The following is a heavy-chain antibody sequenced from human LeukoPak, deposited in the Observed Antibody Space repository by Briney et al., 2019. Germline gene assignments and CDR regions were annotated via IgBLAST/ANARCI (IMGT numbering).Heavy chain of an antibody. D-gene: IGHD6-13*01. Sequence: ASVKVSCKASGYTFTGYYMHWVRQAPGQGLEWMGWINPNSGGTNYAQKFQGRVTMTRDTSISTAYMELSRLRSDDTAVYYCASISTRQQLAPIDYWGQGTLVTVSS. CDR3: ASISTRQQLAPIDY. CDR1: GYTFTGYY. V-gene: IGHV1-2*02. J-gene: IGHJ4*02. CDR2: INPNSGGT.